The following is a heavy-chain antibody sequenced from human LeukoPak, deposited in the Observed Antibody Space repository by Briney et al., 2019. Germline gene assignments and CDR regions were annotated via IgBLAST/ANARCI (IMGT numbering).Heavy chain of an antibody. CDR2: IYYSGST. D-gene: IGHD5-18*01. CDR1: GGSISSYY. CDR3: ARGASAMDNFDY. Sequence: SETLSLTCTVSGGSISSYYWSWIRQPPGKGLEWIGYIYYSGSTNYNPSLKSRVTISVDTSKNQFSPKLSSVTAADTAVYYCARGASAMDNFDYWGQGTLVTVSS. J-gene: IGHJ4*02. V-gene: IGHV4-59*01.